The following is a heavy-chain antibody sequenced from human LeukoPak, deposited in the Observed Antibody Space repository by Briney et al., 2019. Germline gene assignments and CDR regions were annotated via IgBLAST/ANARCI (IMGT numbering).Heavy chain of an antibody. CDR2: INHSGST. CDR1: GGSFSGYY. CDR3: ATLVSTRYYFDY. D-gene: IGHD5/OR15-5a*01. V-gene: IGHV4-34*01. Sequence: SETLSLTCAVYGGSFSGYYWSWIRQPPGKGLEWIGEINHSGSTNYNPSLKSRVTISADTSKNQFSLRLTSVTAADTAVYFCATLVSTRYYFDYWGQGTLVTVSS. J-gene: IGHJ4*02.